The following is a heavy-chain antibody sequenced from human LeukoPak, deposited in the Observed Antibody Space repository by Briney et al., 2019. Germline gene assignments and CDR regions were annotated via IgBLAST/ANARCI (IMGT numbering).Heavy chain of an antibody. D-gene: IGHD3-10*01. CDR2: ISYDGSNK. V-gene: IGHV3-30-3*01. J-gene: IGHJ4*02. Sequence: PGRSLRLSCAASGFTFSSYAMHWVRQAPGKGPEWVAVISYDGSNKYYADSVRGRFTISRDNSKNTLYLQMNSLRAEDTAVYYCAKGQGSEIYKYYFDYWGQGALVTVSS. CDR3: AKGQGSEIYKYYFDY. CDR1: GFTFSSYA.